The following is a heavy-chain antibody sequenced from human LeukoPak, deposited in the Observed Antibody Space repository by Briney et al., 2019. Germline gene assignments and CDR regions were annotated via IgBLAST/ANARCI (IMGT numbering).Heavy chain of an antibody. CDR2: IYTSGST. J-gene: IGHJ3*02. CDR1: GGSFTIYY. D-gene: IGHD2-8*02. Sequence: PSETLSLTCTVSGGSFTIYYWSWIRQPAGKGLEWIGRIYTSGSTNYNPSLKSRVSISVDTSKNQFSLKLTSVTAADTAVYYCASDSGGRRDAFNIWGQGTMVTVSS. V-gene: IGHV4-4*07. CDR3: ASDSGGRRDAFNI.